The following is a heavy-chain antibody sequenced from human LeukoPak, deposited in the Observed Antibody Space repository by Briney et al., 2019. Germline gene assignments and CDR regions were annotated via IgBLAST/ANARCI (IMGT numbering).Heavy chain of an antibody. J-gene: IGHJ4*02. Sequence: GGSLRLSCAVSGFTFSSYSMNWVRQAPGKGLEWVSSISSSSSYIYYADSVKGRFTISRDNAKNSLYLQMNSLRAEDTAVYYCASTLTGTTYYFDYWGQGTLVTVSS. CDR2: ISSSSSYI. CDR3: ASTLTGTTYYFDY. D-gene: IGHD1-7*01. CDR1: GFTFSSYS. V-gene: IGHV3-21*01.